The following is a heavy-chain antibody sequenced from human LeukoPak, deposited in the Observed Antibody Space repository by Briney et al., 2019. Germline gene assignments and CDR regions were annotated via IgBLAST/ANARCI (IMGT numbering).Heavy chain of an antibody. CDR1: GYTFTIYA. V-gene: IGHV1-3*01. D-gene: IGHD3/OR15-3a*01. Sequence: ASVKVSCKASGYTFTIYAMHWVRQAPGQRLEWMGWINAGNGNTKYSQKFQGRVTITRDTSASTAYMELSSLGSEDTAVYYCARESLDWGNHFDYWGQGTLVTVSS. CDR2: INAGNGNT. J-gene: IGHJ4*02. CDR3: ARESLDWGNHFDY.